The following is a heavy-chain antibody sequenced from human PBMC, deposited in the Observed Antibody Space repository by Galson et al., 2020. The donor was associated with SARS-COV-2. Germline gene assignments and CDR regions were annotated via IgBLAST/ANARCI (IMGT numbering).Heavy chain of an antibody. Sequence: SETLSLTCTVSGGSISSYYWSWIRQPPGKGLEWIGYIYYSGSTNYNPSLKSRVTISVDTSKNQFSLKLSSVTAADTAVYYCARHGTPYDFWSGDYYYYMDVWGKGTTVTVSS. D-gene: IGHD3-3*01. CDR3: ARHGTPYDFWSGDYYYYMDV. J-gene: IGHJ6*03. CDR1: GGSISSYY. CDR2: IYYSGST. V-gene: IGHV4-59*08.